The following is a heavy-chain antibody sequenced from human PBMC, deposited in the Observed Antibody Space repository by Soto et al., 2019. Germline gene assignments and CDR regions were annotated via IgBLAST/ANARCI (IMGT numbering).Heavy chain of an antibody. J-gene: IGHJ4*02. V-gene: IGHV4-59*01. CDR1: GDSISSYY. D-gene: IGHD5-18*01. CDR2: VYYSGST. CDR3: ARDHPHSYGVYYFDY. Sequence: SETLSLTCTVSGDSISSYYWSWIRQPPGKGLEWIGYVYYSGSTHYNPSLQSRVTISADTSKNQVSLKVNSVTAADTAVYYCARDHPHSYGVYYFDYWGQGTPVTVSS.